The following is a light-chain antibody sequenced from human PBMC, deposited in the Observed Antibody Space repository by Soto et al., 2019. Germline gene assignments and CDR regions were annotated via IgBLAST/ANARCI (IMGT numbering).Light chain of an antibody. CDR2: GNT. V-gene: IGLV1-40*01. CDR3: QSYDSSLSHVV. Sequence: QSALTQPPSVSGAPGQRVTISCTGSSSNIGAGYDVHWYQQFPGTAPKLLIHGNTNGPSGVPDRLSGSKSGTSASLAITGLQAEDEADYYCQSYDSSLSHVVFGGGTKLTVL. J-gene: IGLJ2*01. CDR1: SSNIGAGYD.